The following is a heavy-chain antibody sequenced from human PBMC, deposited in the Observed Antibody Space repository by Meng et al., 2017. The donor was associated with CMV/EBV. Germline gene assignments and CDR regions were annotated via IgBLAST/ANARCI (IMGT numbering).Heavy chain of an antibody. V-gene: IGHV1-18*01. Sequence: ASVKVSCKASGYTFTRYGITWVRQAPGQGLEWMGWNSAYNGNTNYAQKLQGRVTMTTDTSTSTAFMELRSLRFADTAVYYCARVDLGLSYDFWSVRGDYYYGMDVWGQGTTVTVSS. CDR2: NSAYNGNT. J-gene: IGHJ6*02. CDR1: GYTFTRYG. CDR3: ARVDLGLSYDFWSVRGDYYYGMDV. D-gene: IGHD3-3*01.